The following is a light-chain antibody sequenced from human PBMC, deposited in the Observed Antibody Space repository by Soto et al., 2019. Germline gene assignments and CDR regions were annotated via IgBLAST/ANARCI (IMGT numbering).Light chain of an antibody. Sequence: QSVLTQPASVSGSPGQSITISCTGTTNDVGGFNYVSWYQQLPGKAPKVVIFEVSYRPSGISNRFSGSKSGNTASLTISGLQPEDEADYYCSSYTTTTTLVFGTGTKLTVL. CDR3: SSYTTTTTLV. CDR2: EVS. V-gene: IGLV2-14*03. CDR1: TNDVGGFNY. J-gene: IGLJ1*01.